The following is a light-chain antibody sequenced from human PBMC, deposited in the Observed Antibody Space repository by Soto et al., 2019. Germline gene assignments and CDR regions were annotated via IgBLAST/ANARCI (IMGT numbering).Light chain of an antibody. CDR2: GTS. CDR1: QSVNNY. CDR3: QQRSTGRAIT. Sequence: EIVLTQSPATLSLSPGERATLSCRASQSVNNYLAWYQQKPAQAHRLLIYGTSNRATGITARFSGSGSGTSFTLTISSLEPEDFAVYYGQQRSTGRAITFGQGTRLESK. V-gene: IGKV3-11*01. J-gene: IGKJ5*01.